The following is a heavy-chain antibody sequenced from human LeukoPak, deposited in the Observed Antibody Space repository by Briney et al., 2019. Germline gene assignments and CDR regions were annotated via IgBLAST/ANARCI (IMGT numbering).Heavy chain of an antibody. CDR3: ARDRRELSSIDY. V-gene: IGHV3-21*01. Sequence: GESLKISCAASGFTFSSYSMNWVRQAPGKGLEWVSSISSSSSYIYYADSVKGRFTISRDNAKNSLYLQMNSLRAEDTAVYYCARDRRELSSIDYWGQGTLVTVSS. CDR1: GFTFSSYS. CDR2: ISSSSSYI. J-gene: IGHJ4*02. D-gene: IGHD1-26*01.